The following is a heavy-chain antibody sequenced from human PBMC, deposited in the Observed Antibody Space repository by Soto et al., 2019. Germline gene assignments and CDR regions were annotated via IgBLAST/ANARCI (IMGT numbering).Heavy chain of an antibody. D-gene: IGHD6-19*01. CDR2: IKQDGSEK. CDR3: ARDPSGWYKRYFDL. Sequence: GGSLRLSCAASGFTFSSYWMSWVRQAPGKGLEWVANIKQDGSEKYYVDSVKGRFTISRDNAKNSLYLQMNSLRAEDTAVYYCARDPSGWYKRYFDLWGRGTLVTVSS. CDR1: GFTFSSYW. J-gene: IGHJ2*01. V-gene: IGHV3-7*01.